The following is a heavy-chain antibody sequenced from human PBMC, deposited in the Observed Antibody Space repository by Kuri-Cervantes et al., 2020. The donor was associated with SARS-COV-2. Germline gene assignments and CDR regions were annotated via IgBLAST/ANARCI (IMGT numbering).Heavy chain of an antibody. V-gene: IGHV3-30-3*01. Sequence: GESLKISCAASGFTFSSYAMHWVRQAPGKGLEWVAVISYDGSNKYYADSVKGRFTISRDNSKSTLYLQMNSLRAEDTAVYYCARDHRIAVAALDYWGQGTLVTVSS. J-gene: IGHJ4*02. CDR2: ISYDGSNK. CDR1: GFTFSSYA. D-gene: IGHD6-19*01. CDR3: ARDHRIAVAALDY.